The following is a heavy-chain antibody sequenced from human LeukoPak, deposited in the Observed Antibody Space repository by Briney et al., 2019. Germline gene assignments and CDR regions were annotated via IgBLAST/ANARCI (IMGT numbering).Heavy chain of an antibody. CDR2: IYTSGST. Sequence: SETLSLTCTVSGGSISSYYWSWIRQPAGKGLEWIGRIYTSGSTNYNPSLKSRVTMSVDTSKNQFSLKLSSVTAADTAVYYCARGPKYYDILTGYRYYFDYWGQGTLVTVSS. D-gene: IGHD3-9*01. V-gene: IGHV4-4*07. J-gene: IGHJ4*02. CDR1: GGSISSYY. CDR3: ARGPKYYDILTGYRYYFDY.